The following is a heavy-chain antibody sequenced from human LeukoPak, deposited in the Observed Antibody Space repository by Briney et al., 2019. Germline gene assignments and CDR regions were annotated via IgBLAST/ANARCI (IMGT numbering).Heavy chain of an antibody. J-gene: IGHJ4*02. D-gene: IGHD2-15*01. CDR1: LFTLSSYE. CDR3: ARDKVAHFDY. V-gene: IGHV3-48*03. Sequence: PGGSLRLSRAASLFTLSSYEMNWVRQAPGKGLEWVSYISSSGSTLYYADSVKGRFTISRDNAKNSLYLQMNSLRAEDTAVYYCARDKVAHFDYWGQGTLVTVSS. CDR2: ISSSGSTL.